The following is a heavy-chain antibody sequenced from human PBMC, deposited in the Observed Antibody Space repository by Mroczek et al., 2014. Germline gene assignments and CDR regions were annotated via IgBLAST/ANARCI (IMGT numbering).Heavy chain of an antibody. J-gene: IGHJ3*02. CDR1: GYTFTSYY. Sequence: QVQLVQSGAEVKKPGASVKVSCKASGYTFTSYYMHWVRQAPGQGLEWMGIINPSGGSTSYAQKFQGRVTMTRDTSTSTVYMELSSLRSEDTAVYYCARARSRSAEWFGEHQWEAAFDIWGPRDNGHPSLQ. CDR2: INPSGGST. D-gene: IGHD3-10*01. V-gene: IGHV1-46*03. CDR3: ARARSRSAEWFGEHQWEAAFDI.